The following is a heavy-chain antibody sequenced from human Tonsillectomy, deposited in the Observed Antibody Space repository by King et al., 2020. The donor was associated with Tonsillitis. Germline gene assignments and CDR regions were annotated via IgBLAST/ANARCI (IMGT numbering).Heavy chain of an antibody. CDR2: IDPSDSYT. J-gene: IGHJ4*02. D-gene: IGHD6-13*01. CDR1: GYSFTSYW. Sequence: VQLVESGAEVEKPGESLRISCKASGYSFTSYWINWVRQMPGKGLEWMGRIDPSDSYTNYSPSFQGHVTISADKSITTAYLQWSSLKASDSAMYYCARVRSSWYHFVAYGGQGTLVTVSS. V-gene: IGHV5-10-1*03. CDR3: ARVRSSWYHFVAY.